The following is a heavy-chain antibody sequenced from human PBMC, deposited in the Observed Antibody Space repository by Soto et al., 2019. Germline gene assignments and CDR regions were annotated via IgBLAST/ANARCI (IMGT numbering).Heavy chain of an antibody. Sequence: PWGSLRLSCVAPGCTVNDYYANRVRQAPGKGLESVSYISSGNSFITYADSVKGRFTISRESAKYSLYLQMNTLRAEDTAVYYCARVRRGPLLSAFADGFDLW. D-gene: IGHD2-2*01. CDR2: ISSGNSFI. CDR1: GCTVNDYY. J-gene: IGHJ2*01. CDR3: ARVRRGPLLSAFADGFDL. V-gene: IGHV3-11*05.